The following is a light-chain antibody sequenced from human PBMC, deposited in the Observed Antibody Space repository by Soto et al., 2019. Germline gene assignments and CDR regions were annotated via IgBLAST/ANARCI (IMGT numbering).Light chain of an antibody. CDR1: QSVNNY. CDR2: DAF. V-gene: IGKV3-11*01. CDR3: QQRYTWPLT. Sequence: EIVLTQSPATLSLSPGERATLSCRASQSVNNYLARYQQQPGQAPRLLIYDAFTRATGIPARFSGSGAGTDVSLIISSLEPEDVAVYYCQQRYTWPLTFGGGTKVEIK. J-gene: IGKJ4*01.